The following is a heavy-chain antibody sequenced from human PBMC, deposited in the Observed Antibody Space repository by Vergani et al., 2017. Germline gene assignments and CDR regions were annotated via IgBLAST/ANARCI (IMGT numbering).Heavy chain of an antibody. CDR3: ARGGTPPERVGTTTGNWFDT. CDR2: VYISGTT. Sequence: QVQLQESGPGLVKPSQTLSLTCTVSGGSISSGRYYWTWIRQPAGKGLEWIGRVYISGTTNYSPSLKGRVSISVDTSKNQFSLKLKSVTDADTAVYYCARGGTPPERVGTTTGNWFDTWGQGTQVTVSS. D-gene: IGHD1-26*01. CDR1: GGSISSGRYY. V-gene: IGHV4-61*02. J-gene: IGHJ5*02.